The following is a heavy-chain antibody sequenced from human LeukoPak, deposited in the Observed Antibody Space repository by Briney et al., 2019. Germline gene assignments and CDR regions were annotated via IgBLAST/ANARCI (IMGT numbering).Heavy chain of an antibody. CDR1: GFTFSDFY. CDR3: ARTNYNWNSNPHAVDV. D-gene: IGHD1-7*01. Sequence: GGSLRLSCAASGFTFSDFYISWIRQAPGKGLEWVSYISGSGNTIYYDDSVKGRFTISRDNAKNSLYLQMSSLRAEDTAVYYCARTNYNWNSNPHAVDVWGPGTTVTVSS. V-gene: IGHV3-11*01. J-gene: IGHJ6*02. CDR2: ISGSGNTI.